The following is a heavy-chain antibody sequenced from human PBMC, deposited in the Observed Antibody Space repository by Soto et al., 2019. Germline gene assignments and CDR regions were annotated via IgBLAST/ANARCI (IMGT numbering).Heavy chain of an antibody. CDR3: AGGQWLYYYYYYYYMDV. J-gene: IGHJ6*03. CDR1: GYTFTSYD. V-gene: IGHV1-8*01. D-gene: IGHD6-19*01. Sequence: GASVKVSCKASGYTFTSYDINWVRQATGQGLEWMGWMNPNSGNTGYAQKFQGRVTMTRNTSISTAYMELSSLGSEDTAVYYCAGGQWLYYYYYYYYMDVWGKGTTVTVSS. CDR2: MNPNSGNT.